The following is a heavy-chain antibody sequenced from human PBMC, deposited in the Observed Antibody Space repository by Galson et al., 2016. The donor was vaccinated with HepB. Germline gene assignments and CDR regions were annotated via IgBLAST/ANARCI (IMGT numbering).Heavy chain of an antibody. CDR3: TKDTGVRWHPADAFDF. V-gene: IGHV3-9*01. CDR2: ISWNSGSI. J-gene: IGHJ3*01. D-gene: IGHD4-23*01. Sequence: SLRLSCAASGFTFDDYAMHWVRQTPGKGPEWVSSISWNSGSIGYADSLKGRFTISRDNAKNTLFLQMNSLRAEDTALYYCTKDTGVRWHPADAFDFWGQGTMVTVSS. CDR1: GFTFDDYA.